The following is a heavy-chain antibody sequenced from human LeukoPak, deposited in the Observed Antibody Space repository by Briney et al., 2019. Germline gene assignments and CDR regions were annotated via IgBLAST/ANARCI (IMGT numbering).Heavy chain of an antibody. CDR2: VTPNSGGT. V-gene: IGHV1-2*02. D-gene: IGHD2-15*01. J-gene: IGHJ4*02. CDR3: ANSGLLASTNFDY. CDR1: GYTFTGHY. Sequence: ASVKVSCRASGYTFTGHYIHWVRQAPGQGLEWMGWVTPNSGGTNYAQKFQGRVTMTRDTSISTAYMELSSLTSDDTAVYHCANSGLLASTNFDYWGQGTLVTVSS.